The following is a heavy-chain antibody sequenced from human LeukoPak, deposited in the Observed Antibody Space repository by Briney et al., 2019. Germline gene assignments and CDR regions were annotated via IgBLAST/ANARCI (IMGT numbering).Heavy chain of an antibody. D-gene: IGHD1-1*01. CDR1: GFTFSSYW. J-gene: IGHJ4*02. Sequence: GGSLRLSCAASGFTFSSYWMSWVRQAPGKGLEWVANIKQDGSEKYYVDSVKGRFTISRDNAKNSLYLQMNSLRAKDTAVYYCARARYNWNDVADYWGQGTLVTVSS. CDR3: ARARYNWNDVADY. CDR2: IKQDGSEK. V-gene: IGHV3-7*03.